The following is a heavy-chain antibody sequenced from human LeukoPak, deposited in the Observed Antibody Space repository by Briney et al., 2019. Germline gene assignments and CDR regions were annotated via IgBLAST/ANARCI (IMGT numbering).Heavy chain of an antibody. CDR3: ARVGYSYGYDY. D-gene: IGHD5-18*01. CDR2: IYHSGST. V-gene: IGHV4-38-2*02. Sequence: SETLSLTCTVSGYSISSGYYWGWIRQPPGKGLEWIGSIYHSGSTYYNPSLKSRVTISVDTSKNQFSLKLSSVTAADTAVYYCARVGYSYGYDYWGQGTLVTVSS. J-gene: IGHJ4*02. CDR1: GYSISSGYY.